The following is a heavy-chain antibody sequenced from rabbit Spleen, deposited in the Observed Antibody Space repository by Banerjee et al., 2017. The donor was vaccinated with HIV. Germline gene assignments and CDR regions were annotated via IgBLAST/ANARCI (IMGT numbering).Heavy chain of an antibody. D-gene: IGHD6-1*01. J-gene: IGHJ4*01. Sequence: QSLEESGGDLVKPGASLTLTCTASGFSFSYNYYMCWVRQAPGKGLEWIACIYGGDGSSTAYANWAKGRFTVSKTSSTTVTLQMTGLTAADTATYFCTRDPSSYVYDLWGPGTLVTVS. CDR2: IYGGDGSST. CDR1: GFSFSYNYY. CDR3: TRDPSSYVYDL. V-gene: IGHV1S40*01.